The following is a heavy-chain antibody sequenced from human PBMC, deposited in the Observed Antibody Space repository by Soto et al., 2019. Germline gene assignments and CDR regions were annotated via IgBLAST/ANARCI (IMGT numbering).Heavy chain of an antibody. CDR3: ARESEDLTSNFDY. CDR1: GFTFTRYS. Sequence: GSLRLSCSASGFTFTRYSMNLVRQAPGKGLEWVSSISSTTNYIYYGDSMKGRFTISRDNAKNSLYLEMNSLRAEDTAVYYCARESEDLTSNFDYWGQGTLVTVSS. CDR2: ISSTTNYI. V-gene: IGHV3-21*06. J-gene: IGHJ4*02.